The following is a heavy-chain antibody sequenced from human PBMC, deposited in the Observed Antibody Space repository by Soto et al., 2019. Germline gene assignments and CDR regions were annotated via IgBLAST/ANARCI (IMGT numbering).Heavy chain of an antibody. Sequence: GGSLRLSCAASGFTVSSNYMSWVRQAPGKGLEWVSVISGSGGSTYYADSVKGRFTISRDNSKNTLYLQMNSLRDEDTAVYYCAKDSDSGWFIDYWGQGTLVTVSS. CDR2: ISGSGGST. D-gene: IGHD6-19*01. J-gene: IGHJ4*02. CDR1: GFTVSSNY. V-gene: IGHV3-23*01. CDR3: AKDSDSGWFIDY.